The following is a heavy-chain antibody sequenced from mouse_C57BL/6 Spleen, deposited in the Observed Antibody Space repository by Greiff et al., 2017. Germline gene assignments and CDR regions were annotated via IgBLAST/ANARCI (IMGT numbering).Heavy chain of an antibody. CDR1: AYTFTSYW. CDR3: ARGNGYYVLCYAMDY. CDR2: INPGIGGT. V-gene: IGHV1-53*01. J-gene: IGHJ4*01. D-gene: IGHD2-3*01. Sequence: QVQLQQPGTELVKPGAPVKLSCKPSAYTFTSYWIPWLKQRPGQGLEWFGNINPGIGGTTYNEKFKTKATLTVGKSSSTAYMQRSSLTSEDAAVYYGARGNGYYVLCYAMDYWGQGTSVTVSS.